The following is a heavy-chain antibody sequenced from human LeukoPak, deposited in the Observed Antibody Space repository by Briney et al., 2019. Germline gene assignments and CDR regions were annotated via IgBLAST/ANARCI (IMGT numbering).Heavy chain of an antibody. J-gene: IGHJ3*02. CDR2: IYYSGST. D-gene: IGHD6-13*01. V-gene: IGHV4-59*01. CDR3: ARDPGSSSWGPGGAFDI. Sequence: SETLSLTCTVPGGSISSYYWSWIRQPPGKGLEWIGYIYYSGSTNYNPSLKSRVTISVDTSKNQFSLKLSSVTAADTAVYYCARDPGSSSWGPGGAFDIWGQGTMVTVSS. CDR1: GGSISSYY.